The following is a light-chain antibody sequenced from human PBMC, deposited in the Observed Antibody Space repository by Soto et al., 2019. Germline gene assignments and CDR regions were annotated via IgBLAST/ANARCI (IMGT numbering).Light chain of an antibody. J-gene: IGKJ2*01. CDR3: QQTYTPPFT. V-gene: IGKV1-39*01. Sequence: DIQMTQSPSSLSASVGDTVAITCRASQTITFYINWYQQEPGKPPKLLIYGANTVQGGVPSRFSDGGSGTDFTITLNNLQSEAVGTYYCQQTYTPPFTFGQWPERQIK. CDR2: GAN. CDR1: QTITFY.